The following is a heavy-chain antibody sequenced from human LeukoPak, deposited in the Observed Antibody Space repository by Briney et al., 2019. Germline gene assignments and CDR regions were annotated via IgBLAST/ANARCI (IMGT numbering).Heavy chain of an antibody. CDR1: GFTFSSYG. CDR3: AKDRRKGAYYYYGMDV. V-gene: IGHV3-30*18. Sequence: GRSLRLSCAASGFTFSSYGMHRVRQAPGKGLEWVAVISYDGSNKYYADSVKGRFTISRDNSKNTLYLQMNSLRAEDTAVYYCAKDRRKGAYYYYGMDVWGQGTTVTVSS. D-gene: IGHD4/OR15-4a*01. J-gene: IGHJ6*02. CDR2: ISYDGSNK.